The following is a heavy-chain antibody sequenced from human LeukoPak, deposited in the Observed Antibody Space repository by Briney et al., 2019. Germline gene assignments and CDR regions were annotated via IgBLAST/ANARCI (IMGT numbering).Heavy chain of an antibody. CDR1: GFTFSNAW. Sequence: GGSLRLSCAASGFTFSNAWMSWFRQAPGKGLEWVGLIKSKTDGETTEYAAPVKGRFTISRDDSKNRLYLQMNSLKTEDTAVYYCASTPRGWGQGTLVTVSS. V-gene: IGHV3-15*01. CDR2: IKSKTDGETT. CDR3: ASTPRG. D-gene: IGHD5/OR15-5a*01. J-gene: IGHJ4*02.